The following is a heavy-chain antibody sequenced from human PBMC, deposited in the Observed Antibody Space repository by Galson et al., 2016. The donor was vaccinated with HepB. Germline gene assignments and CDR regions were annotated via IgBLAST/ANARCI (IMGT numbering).Heavy chain of an antibody. V-gene: IGHV3-23*01. Sequence: SLRLSCAASGFTFSNYAMSWVRQAPGKGLEWVSGISDSGGTTSDPDSLKGRFTISRDNSRNMLFLQMTSMRAEDTDVYYCAKDRYDSSGARYDYWGQGTLVTVSS. CDR2: ISDSGGTT. D-gene: IGHD3-22*01. CDR3: AKDRYDSSGARYDY. J-gene: IGHJ4*02. CDR1: GFTFSNYA.